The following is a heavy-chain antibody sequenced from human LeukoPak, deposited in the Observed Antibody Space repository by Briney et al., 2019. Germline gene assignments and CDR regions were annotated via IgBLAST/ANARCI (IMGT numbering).Heavy chain of an antibody. D-gene: IGHD2-2*01. Sequence: SETLSLTCAVYGGSFSGYYWSWIRQPSGKGLEWIGEINHSGSTNYNPTLKSRVTISVDTSKNQFSLKLSSVTAADTAVYYCASGSTLGYCSSTSCRRPNDYWAREPWSPSPQ. V-gene: IGHV4-34*01. CDR2: INHSGST. CDR3: ASGSTLGYCSSTSCRRPNDY. J-gene: IGHJ4*02. CDR1: GGSFSGYY.